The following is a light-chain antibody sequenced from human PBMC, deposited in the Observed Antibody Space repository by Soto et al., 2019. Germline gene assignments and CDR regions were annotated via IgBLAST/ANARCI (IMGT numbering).Light chain of an antibody. CDR1: QSLRTTY. J-gene: IGKJ2*01. CDR3: HGKKFPNSPMYT. Sequence: EIVLTQSPAALSLSPGDRATLSCRAIQSLRTTYLAWYQQKLGQAPRLLIYAGSIRATGVPDRFSGGGSGTDFALTISGLEPEDSAVYFCHGKKFPNSPMYTVGQGTMLEIK. V-gene: IGKV3-20*01. CDR2: AGS.